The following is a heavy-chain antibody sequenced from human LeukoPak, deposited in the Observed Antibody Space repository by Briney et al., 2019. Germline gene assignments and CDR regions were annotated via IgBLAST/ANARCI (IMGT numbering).Heavy chain of an antibody. D-gene: IGHD3-22*01. Sequence: SETLSLTCAVYGGSFSGYYWSWIRQPPGKGLEWIGEINHSGSTNYNPSLKSRVTISVDTSKNQFSLKLSSVTAADTAVYYCARDHTMIFDYWGQGTLVTVSS. CDR3: ARDHTMIFDY. J-gene: IGHJ4*02. CDR1: GGSFSGYY. CDR2: INHSGST. V-gene: IGHV4-34*01.